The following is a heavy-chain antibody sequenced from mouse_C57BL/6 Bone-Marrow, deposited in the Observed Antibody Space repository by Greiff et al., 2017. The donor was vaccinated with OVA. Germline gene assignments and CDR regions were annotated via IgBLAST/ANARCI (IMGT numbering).Heavy chain of an antibody. J-gene: IGHJ2*01. Sequence: EVQVVESGGDLVKPGGSLKLSCAASGFTFSSYGMSWVRQTPDKRLEWVATISSGGSYTYYPDSVKGRFTISRDNAKNTLYLQMSSLKSEDTAMYYCARHSSYYYGFDYWGQGTTLTVSS. CDR1: GFTFSSYG. D-gene: IGHD1-1*01. CDR3: ARHSSYYYGFDY. V-gene: IGHV5-6*01. CDR2: ISSGGSYT.